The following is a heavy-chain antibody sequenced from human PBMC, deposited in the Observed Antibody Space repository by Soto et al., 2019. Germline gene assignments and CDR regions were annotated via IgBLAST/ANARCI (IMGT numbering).Heavy chain of an antibody. V-gene: IGHV4-4*07. Sequence: QVRLRESGPRLVKPSETLSLTCTFSGGSISTYYWSWIRQPAGKGLEWIGRVYTSGGTNYNPSLKSRVTMSRDTSKKQFFLSLSSVTAADTAVYYCARGAAAGVDYGMDLW. CDR2: VYTSGGT. CDR1: GGSISTYY. D-gene: IGHD6-13*01. CDR3: ARGAAAGVDYGMDL. J-gene: IGHJ6*01.